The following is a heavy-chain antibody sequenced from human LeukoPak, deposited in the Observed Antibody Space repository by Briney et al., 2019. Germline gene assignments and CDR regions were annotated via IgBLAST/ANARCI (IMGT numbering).Heavy chain of an antibody. J-gene: IGHJ6*03. CDR1: GGSISSYY. D-gene: IGHD1-26*01. V-gene: IGHV4-4*09. Sequence: SETLSLTCTVSGGSISSYYWSWIRQPPGKGLDWIGYIYTSGSTNYNPSLESRVTISVDTSKNQFSLKLSSVTAADTAVYYCAGRRVVGATDYYMDVWGKGTTVTVSS. CDR2: IYTSGST. CDR3: AGRRVVGATDYYMDV.